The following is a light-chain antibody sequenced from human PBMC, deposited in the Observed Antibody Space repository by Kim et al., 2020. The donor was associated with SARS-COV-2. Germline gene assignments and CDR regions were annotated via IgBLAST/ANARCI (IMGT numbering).Light chain of an antibody. J-gene: IGKJ1*01. CDR2: AAS. CDR3: QQSYSTPPWT. V-gene: IGKV1-39*01. CDR1: QSISSY. Sequence: SVGDRFTITCRASQSISSYLNWYQQKPGKAPKLLIYAASSLQSGVPSRFSGSGSGTDFTLTISSLQPEDFATYYCQQSYSTPPWTFGQGTKVDIK.